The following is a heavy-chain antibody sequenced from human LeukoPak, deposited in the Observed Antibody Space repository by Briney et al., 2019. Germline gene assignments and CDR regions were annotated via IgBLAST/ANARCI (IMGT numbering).Heavy chain of an antibody. V-gene: IGHV1-18*04. CDR3: ARVGGFRSLDY. CDR2: ISANNGNT. J-gene: IGHJ4*02. CDR1: GYTFTVYQ. Sequence: GASVKVSCKTSGYTFTVYQMHWVRQAPGQGPEWMGWISANNGNTNYAQKFQGRVTMTTDTSTSTVYMELRSLRSDDTAVYYCARVGGFRSLDYWGQGTLVTVSS. D-gene: IGHD3-16*01.